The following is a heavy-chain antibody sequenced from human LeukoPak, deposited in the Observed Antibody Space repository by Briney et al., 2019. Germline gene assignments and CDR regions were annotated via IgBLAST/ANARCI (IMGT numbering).Heavy chain of an antibody. Sequence: GGSLRLSCAASGFTVSSNYMSWVRQGPGKGLEWVSAISVSGNTYHADSVKGRFTISRDSTKNTLYLQMNSLRAGDAAVYYCAKAPVTTCSGAYCYPFDYWSQGTLVTVSS. CDR1: GFTVSSNY. CDR3: AKAPVTTCSGAYCYPFDY. V-gene: IGHV3-53*01. CDR2: ISVSGNT. D-gene: IGHD2-15*01. J-gene: IGHJ4*02.